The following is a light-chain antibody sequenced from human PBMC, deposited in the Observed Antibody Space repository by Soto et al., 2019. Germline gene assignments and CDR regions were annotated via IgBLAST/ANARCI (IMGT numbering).Light chain of an antibody. CDR3: QQYARSPLT. CDR1: QTVISSY. J-gene: IGKJ4*01. Sequence: DIVWTQSPGSLCLSPGRRATLTCRSSQTVISSYLAWYQQKPCQAPRVLMYGASIRSTGIPDRFSGSGSGADFTLTISRLEPEDFALYYCQQYARSPLTFGGGTKVDI. CDR2: GAS. V-gene: IGKV3-20*01.